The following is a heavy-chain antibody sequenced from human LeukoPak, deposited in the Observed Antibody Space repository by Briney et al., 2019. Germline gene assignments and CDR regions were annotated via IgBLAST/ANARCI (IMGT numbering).Heavy chain of an antibody. D-gene: IGHD3-22*01. J-gene: IGHJ4*02. CDR3: ARRWDSSGYYEDYFDY. CDR1: GYTFTSYD. Sequence: ASVKVSCKASGYTFTSYDINWVRQATGQGLEWMGWMNPNSGNTGYAQKFRGRVTMTRNTSISTAYMELSSLRSEDTAVYYCARRWDSSGYYEDYFDYWGQGTLVTVSS. CDR2: MNPNSGNT. V-gene: IGHV1-8*01.